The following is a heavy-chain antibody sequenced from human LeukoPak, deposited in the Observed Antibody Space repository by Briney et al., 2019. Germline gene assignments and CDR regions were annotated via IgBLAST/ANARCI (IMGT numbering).Heavy chain of an antibody. CDR3: ARVFEPAPCFDWIRDDYGMDV. D-gene: IGHD3-9*01. V-gene: IGHV3-30-3*01. CDR1: GFTFSSYA. J-gene: IGHJ6*02. CDR2: ISYDGSNK. Sequence: PGRSLRLSCAASGFTFSSYAMHWVRQAPGKGLEWVAVISYDGSNKYYADSVKGRFTISRDNSKNTLYLQMNSLRAEDTAVYYCARVFEPAPCFDWIRDDYGMDVWGQGTTVTVSS.